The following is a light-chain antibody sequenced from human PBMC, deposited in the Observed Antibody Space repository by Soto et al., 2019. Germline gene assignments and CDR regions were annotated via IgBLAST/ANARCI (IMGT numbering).Light chain of an antibody. CDR2: YYSASDK. Sequence: QSVLTQAPSSSASPGESARLTCTLPSAINVGSYNIYWYQQKPGSPPRYLLYYYSASDKGPGSGVPSRFSGSKDASANTGVLRISGLQSEDEADYYCMIWPSNAVVFGGGTKLTVL. J-gene: IGLJ2*01. CDR3: MIWPSNAVV. CDR1: SAINVGSYN. V-gene: IGLV5-37*01.